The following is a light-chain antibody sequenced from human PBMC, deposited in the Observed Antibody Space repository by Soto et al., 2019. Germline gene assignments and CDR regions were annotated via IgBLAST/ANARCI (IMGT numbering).Light chain of an antibody. J-gene: IGKJ1*01. CDR1: QSVSRSY. CDR2: GAS. CDR3: QQYGSSPPWT. V-gene: IGKV3-20*01. Sequence: EIVLTQSPGTLSLSPGERATLSCRASQSVSRSYLAWYQQKPGQAPRLLIYGASSRATGIPDRFSGSGSETDFTLTISRLEPEDFAVYYCQQYGSSPPWTFGQGTKVEIK.